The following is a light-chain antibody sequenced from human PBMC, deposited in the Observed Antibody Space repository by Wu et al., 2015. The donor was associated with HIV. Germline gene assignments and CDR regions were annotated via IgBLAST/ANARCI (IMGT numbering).Light chain of an antibody. CDR3: QQYGGSPLYT. CDR1: QSVSSSY. Sequence: EIVLTQSPGTLSLSPGERATFSCRASQSVSSSYLAWYQQKPGQAPRLLIYGASSRATGIPDRFSGSGSGTDFTLTINRLEPEDFAVYYCQQYGGSPLYTFGQGTKLEIK. CDR2: GAS. J-gene: IGKJ2*01. V-gene: IGKV3-20*01.